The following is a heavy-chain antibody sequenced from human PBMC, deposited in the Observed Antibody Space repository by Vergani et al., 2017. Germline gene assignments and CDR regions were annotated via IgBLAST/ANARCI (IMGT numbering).Heavy chain of an antibody. CDR1: GGSISSSNW. CDR2: IYHSGST. J-gene: IGHJ3*02. V-gene: IGHV4-4*02. Sequence: QVQLQESGPGLVKPSGTLSLTCAVSGGSISSSNWWSWVRQPPGKGLEWIGEIYHSGSTNYNPSLKSRVTISVDKSKNQFSLKLSSVTAADTAVYYWARERRLLRWFGEIKKDAFDIWGQGTMVTVSS. CDR3: ARERRLLRWFGEIKKDAFDI. D-gene: IGHD3-10*01.